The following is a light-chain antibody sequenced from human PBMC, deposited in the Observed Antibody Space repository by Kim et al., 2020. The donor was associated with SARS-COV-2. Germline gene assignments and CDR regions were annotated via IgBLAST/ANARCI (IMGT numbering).Light chain of an antibody. V-gene: IGKV3-20*01. CDR3: QQYGSSPWT. CDR2: GAS. J-gene: IGKJ1*01. Sequence: SRRERSTLSCRASQSVSGSYLAWYQLKPGQAPRVLSYGASSRATGIPDRFSGGGSGTDLTLTISRLGPEDFAVYYCQQYGSSPWTFGQGTKVVIK. CDR1: QSVSGSY.